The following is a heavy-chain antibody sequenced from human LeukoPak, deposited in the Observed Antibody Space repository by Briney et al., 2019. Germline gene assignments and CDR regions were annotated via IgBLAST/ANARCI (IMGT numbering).Heavy chain of an antibody. CDR3: ARALSLIATPFDY. Sequence: PGGSLRLSCAASGFTFSSYSMNWVRQAPGKGLEWVSYISSSSSTIYYADSVKGRFTISRDNANNSLYLQMNSLRAEDTAVYYCARALSLIATPFDYWGQGTLVTVSS. V-gene: IGHV3-48*01. CDR2: ISSSSSTI. J-gene: IGHJ4*02. CDR1: GFTFSSYS. D-gene: IGHD2-21*01.